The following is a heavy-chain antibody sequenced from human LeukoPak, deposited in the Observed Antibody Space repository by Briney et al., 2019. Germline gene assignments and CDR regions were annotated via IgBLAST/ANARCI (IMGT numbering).Heavy chain of an antibody. CDR1: GFTFSRYS. D-gene: IGHD3-10*01. CDR3: ARDTSSSYGSGSDY. CDR2: ISSSSSYK. Sequence: GGSLRLSCAASGFTFSRYSMNWVRQTPGKGLEWVSSISSSSSYKYNADSVKGRFTISRDNAKNSLYLQMNSLRAEDTALYYCARDTSSSYGSGSDYWGQGTLVTVSS. V-gene: IGHV3-21*04. J-gene: IGHJ4*02.